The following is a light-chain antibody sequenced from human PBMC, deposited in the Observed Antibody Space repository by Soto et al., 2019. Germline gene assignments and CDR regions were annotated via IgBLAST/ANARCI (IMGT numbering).Light chain of an antibody. Sequence: QSALTQPPSASGSPGQSVTISCTGTSSDVGGYNYVSWYQQHPGKAPKLMIYEVSKRPSVVPDRFSGSKSGNTASLTVSGLQAEDEADYYCSSYAGIHVVFGGGTKLTVL. J-gene: IGLJ2*01. CDR3: SSYAGIHVV. CDR1: SSDVGGYNY. V-gene: IGLV2-8*01. CDR2: EVS.